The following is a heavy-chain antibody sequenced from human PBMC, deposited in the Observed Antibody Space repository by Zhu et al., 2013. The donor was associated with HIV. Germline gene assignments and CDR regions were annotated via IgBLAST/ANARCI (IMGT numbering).Heavy chain of an antibody. CDR3: ARVAERLGELSSPIDAFDI. J-gene: IGHJ3*02. V-gene: IGHV1-69*06. CDR2: IIPIFGTA. CDR1: GGTFSSYA. D-gene: IGHD3-16*02. Sequence: QVQLVQSGAEVKKPGSSVKVSCKASGGTFSSYAISWVRQAPGQGLEWMGGIIPIFGTANYAQKFQGRVTITADKSTSTAYMELSSLRSEDTAVYYCARVAERLGELSSPIDAFDIWGPRDKWSPVSS.